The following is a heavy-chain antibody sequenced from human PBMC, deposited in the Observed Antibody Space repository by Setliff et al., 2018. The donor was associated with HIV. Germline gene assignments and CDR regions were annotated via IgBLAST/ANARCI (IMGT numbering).Heavy chain of an antibody. V-gene: IGHV4-39*01. CDR1: GASLSRSTYY. D-gene: IGHD3-3*01. CDR3: ARSKTFYDFWGGYYTHGAFKI. J-gene: IGHJ3*02. CDR2: MYSSGTT. Sequence: NPSETLSLTCTVSGASLSRSTYYWGWIRQPPGKGLEWIGTMYSSGTTYYNPSLKSRVTISVDTSKNQFSLNLTSVTAADTAVYYCARSKTFYDFWGGYYTHGAFKIWGLGTMVTVSS.